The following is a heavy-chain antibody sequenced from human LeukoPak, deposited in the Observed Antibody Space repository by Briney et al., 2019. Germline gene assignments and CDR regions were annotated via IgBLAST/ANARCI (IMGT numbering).Heavy chain of an antibody. V-gene: IGHV3-23*01. D-gene: IGHD5-12*01. CDR3: AKVPVATMVGDYYYYGMDV. J-gene: IGHJ6*02. CDR2: ISGSGGST. CDR1: GFTFSSYA. Sequence: GGSLRLSCAASGFTFSSYAMSCVRQAPGKGLEWVSAISGSGGSTYYADSVKGRFTISRDNSKNTLYLQMNSLRAEDTAVYYCAKVPVATMVGDYYYYGMDVWGQGTTVTVSS.